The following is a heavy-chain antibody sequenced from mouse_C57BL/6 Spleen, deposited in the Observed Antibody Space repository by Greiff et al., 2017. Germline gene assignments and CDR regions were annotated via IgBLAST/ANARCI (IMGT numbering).Heavy chain of an antibody. J-gene: IGHJ4*01. D-gene: IGHD2-5*01. CDR1: GFTFSDYG. CDR2: ISNLAYSI. Sequence: EVKLVESGGGLVQPGGSLKLSCAASGFTFSDYGMAWVRQAPGKGPEWVAFISNLAYSIYYADTVTVRFTFSRENGKNTLYLEMSSLRSEDTDMYYCERHPYYYSNYDCAMDVWGQGTSVTVSS. V-gene: IGHV5-15*01. CDR3: ERHPYYYSNYDCAMDV.